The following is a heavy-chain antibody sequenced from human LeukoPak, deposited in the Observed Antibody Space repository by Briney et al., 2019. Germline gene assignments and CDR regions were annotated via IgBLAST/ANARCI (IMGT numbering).Heavy chain of an antibody. D-gene: IGHD3-10*01. V-gene: IGHV1-8*01. CDR2: MNPNSGNT. CDR1: GYTFTSYD. J-gene: IGHJ3*02. CDR3: ARAPVFGKAVDI. Sequence: ASVKVSCKASGYTFTSYDINWVRQATGQGLEWMGWMNPNSGNTGYAQKFQGRVTMTRNTSISTAYMELSSLRPEDTAVYYCARAPVFGKAVDIWGQGTMVTVSS.